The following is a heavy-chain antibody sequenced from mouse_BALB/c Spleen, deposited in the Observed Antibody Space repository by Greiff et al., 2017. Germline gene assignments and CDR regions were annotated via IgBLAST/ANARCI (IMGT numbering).Heavy chain of an antibody. V-gene: IGHV7-3*02. D-gene: IGHD2-5*01. CDR1: GFTFTDYY. Sequence: EVKLVESGGGLVQPGGSLRLSCATSGFTFTDYYMNWVRQPPGKALEWLGFIRNKANGYTTEYSASVKGRFTISRDNSQSILYLQMNTLRAEDSATYYCARSPSNYDAMDYWGQGTSVTVSS. CDR2: IRNKANGYTT. J-gene: IGHJ4*01. CDR3: ARSPSNYDAMDY.